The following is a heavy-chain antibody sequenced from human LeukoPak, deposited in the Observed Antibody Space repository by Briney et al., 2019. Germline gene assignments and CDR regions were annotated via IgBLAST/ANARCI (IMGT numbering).Heavy chain of an antibody. D-gene: IGHD3-10*01. Sequence: SETLSLTCAVSGGSISSSNWWRWVRQPPGKGLAWIGEIYHSGSTNYNPSLKSRVTIPVDKSKNQSSLKLSSVTAADTAVYYCARRVRGEYFDYWGQGTLVTVSS. CDR2: IYHSGST. CDR1: GGSISSSNW. V-gene: IGHV4-4*02. CDR3: ARRVRGEYFDY. J-gene: IGHJ4*02.